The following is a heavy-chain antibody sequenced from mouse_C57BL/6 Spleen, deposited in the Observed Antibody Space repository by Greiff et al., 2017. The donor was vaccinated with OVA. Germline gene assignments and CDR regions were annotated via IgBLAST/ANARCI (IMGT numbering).Heavy chain of an antibody. J-gene: IGHJ3*01. V-gene: IGHV1-69*01. CDR1: GYTFTSYW. Sequence: QVQLQQPGAELVMPGASVKLSCKASGYTFTSYWMHWVKQRPGQGLEWIGEIDPSDSYTNYNQKFKGKSTLTVDKSSSTAYLQLSSLTSEDSAVYYCARPERLRRTFAYWGQGTLVTVSA. D-gene: IGHD1-1*01. CDR3: ARPERLRRTFAY. CDR2: IDPSDSYT.